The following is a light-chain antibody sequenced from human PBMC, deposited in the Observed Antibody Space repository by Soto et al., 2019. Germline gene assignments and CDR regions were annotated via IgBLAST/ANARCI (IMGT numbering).Light chain of an antibody. CDR1: QSISRS. CDR3: QQYNSYLLT. J-gene: IGKJ3*01. Sequence: DIQMTQSPSTLSASVGDRVTITCRASQSISRSLAWYQQKPGKAPNLLIYDASSLESGVPSRFSGSGFGTEFTLTISSLQPDDFATYYCQQYNSYLLTFGPATTVDIK. V-gene: IGKV1-5*01. CDR2: DAS.